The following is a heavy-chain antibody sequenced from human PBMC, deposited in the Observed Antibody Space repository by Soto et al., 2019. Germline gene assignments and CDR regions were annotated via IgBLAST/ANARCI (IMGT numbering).Heavy chain of an antibody. V-gene: IGHV1-69*10. CDR3: AREGYTSSSIHSFLDS. J-gene: IGHJ4*02. CDR1: GGTFSSYG. D-gene: IGHD6-6*01. Sequence: SVKVSCKASGGTFSSYGISWVRQAPGQGLEWMGRIIPFLGTTNYAQNFQDRLTVTADTSTNTAFMELSSLRSDDTAVYYCAREGYTSSSIHSFLDSWGQGTLVTVSS. CDR2: IIPFLGTT.